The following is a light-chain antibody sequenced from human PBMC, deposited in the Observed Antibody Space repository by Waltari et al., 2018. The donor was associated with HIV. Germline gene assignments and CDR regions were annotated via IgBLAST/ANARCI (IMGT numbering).Light chain of an antibody. CDR1: SGSIASHH. Sequence: NFMLTQPHSVSESPRKPVTISCTGSSGSIASHHAQWSPHRPGSPPTTLLYEHHKRPCSAPTSVIYEDNQRPSGVPERFAGSSDSSSNSASLTISGLKTEDEADYYCQSYDSSNQEVFGTGTKVTVL. CDR2: EDN. V-gene: IGLV6-57*02. J-gene: IGLJ1*01. CDR3: QSYDSSNQEV.